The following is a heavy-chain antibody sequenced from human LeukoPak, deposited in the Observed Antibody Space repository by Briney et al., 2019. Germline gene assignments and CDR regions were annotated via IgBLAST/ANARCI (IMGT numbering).Heavy chain of an antibody. D-gene: IGHD3-10*01. J-gene: IGHJ4*02. Sequence: PGGXLRLSCAASGFTFSSYAMSWVRQAPGKGLEWVSAISGSGGSTYYADSVKGRFTIYRENSKKTLYLQMNSLRAEDTAVYYCAKYRGWYFDYWGQGTLVTVSS. CDR1: GFTFSSYA. CDR2: ISGSGGST. V-gene: IGHV3-23*01. CDR3: AKYRGWYFDY.